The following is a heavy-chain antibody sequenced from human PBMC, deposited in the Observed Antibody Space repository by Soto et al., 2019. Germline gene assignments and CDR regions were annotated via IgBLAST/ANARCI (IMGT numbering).Heavy chain of an antibody. CDR2: IYYSGTT. V-gene: IGHV4-59*08. CDR1: GGSISNYY. CDR3: ARRDSSSWFLDY. Sequence: QVQLQESGPGLVKPSETLSLTCTVSGGSISNYYWSWIRQPPGKGLEWIGDIYYSGTTKYNPSLTSRVTISLDTSKNQFSLKLNSVTAADTAMYYCARRDSSSWFLDYWGQGTLVTVSS. J-gene: IGHJ4*02. D-gene: IGHD6-13*01.